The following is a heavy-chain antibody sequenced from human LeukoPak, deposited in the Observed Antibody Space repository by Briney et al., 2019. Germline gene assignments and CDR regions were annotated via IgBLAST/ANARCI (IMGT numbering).Heavy chain of an antibody. Sequence: KPSETLSLACAVYGGSFSGYYWSWIRQPPGKGLEWIGEINHSGSTNYNPSLKSRVTISVDTSKNQFSLKLSSVTAADTAVYYCARSGYGDYRPFDYWGQGTLVTVSS. CDR3: ARSGYGDYRPFDY. D-gene: IGHD4-17*01. CDR2: INHSGST. J-gene: IGHJ4*02. V-gene: IGHV4-34*01. CDR1: GGSFSGYY.